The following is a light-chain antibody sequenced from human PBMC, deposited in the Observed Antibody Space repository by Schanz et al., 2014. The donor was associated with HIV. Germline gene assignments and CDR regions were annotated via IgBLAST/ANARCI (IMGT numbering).Light chain of an antibody. V-gene: IGLV2-8*01. Sequence: QSALTQPPSASGSPGQSVTISCTGTSSDVGGYNYVSWYQHHPGKAPKLLISEVNKRPSGVPDRFSGSKSGNTASLTVSGLQAEDEADYYCSSYEGIPNWVFGGGTNLTVL. J-gene: IGLJ2*01. CDR1: SSDVGGYNY. CDR3: SSYEGIPNWV. CDR2: EVN.